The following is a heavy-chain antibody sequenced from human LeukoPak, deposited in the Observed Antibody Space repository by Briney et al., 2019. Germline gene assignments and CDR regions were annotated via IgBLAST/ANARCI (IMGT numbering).Heavy chain of an antibody. V-gene: IGHV3-23*01. Sequence: PGGSLRLSCTASGLIFSSYAMSWVRQAPGKGLEWVSVVSGSGGSTYYADSVKGRFTISRDNSKNTLYLQMNSLRAEDTAVYYCAKAATLTGYQNWGQGTLVTVSS. D-gene: IGHD3-9*01. CDR2: VSGSGGST. J-gene: IGHJ4*02. CDR3: AKAATLTGYQN. CDR1: GLIFSSYA.